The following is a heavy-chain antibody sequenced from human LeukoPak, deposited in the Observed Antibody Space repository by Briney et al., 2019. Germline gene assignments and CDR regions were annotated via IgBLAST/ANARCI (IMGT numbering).Heavy chain of an antibody. CDR2: ISGSGGST. V-gene: IGHV3-23*01. J-gene: IGHJ4*02. Sequence: PGGSLRLSCAASGFTFSSYAMSWVRQAPGKGLEWVSAISGSGGSTYYADSVKGRFTISRDNSKNTLYLQMNSLRAEDTAVYYCAKDPRRYCTNGVCYTNDYWGQGTLVTVSS. D-gene: IGHD2-8*01. CDR3: AKDPRRYCTNGVCYTNDY. CDR1: GFTFSSYA.